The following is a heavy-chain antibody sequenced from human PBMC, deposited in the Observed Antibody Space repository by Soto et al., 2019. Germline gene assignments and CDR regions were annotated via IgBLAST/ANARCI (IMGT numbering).Heavy chain of an antibody. CDR3: ARDSPTVTGHWFAP. CDR1: GFTFSDYY. J-gene: IGHJ5*02. Sequence: PGGSLRLSCAASGFTFSDYYMSWIRQAPGKGLEWVSYISSSGSTIYYADSVKGRFTISRDNAKNSLYLQMNSLRAEDTAVYYCARDSPTVTGHWFAPWGQGTLVTVSS. V-gene: IGHV3-11*01. CDR2: ISSSGSTI. D-gene: IGHD4-4*01.